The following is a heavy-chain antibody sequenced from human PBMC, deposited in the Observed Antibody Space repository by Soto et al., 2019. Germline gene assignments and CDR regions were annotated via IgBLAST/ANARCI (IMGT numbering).Heavy chain of an antibody. D-gene: IGHD3-16*01. J-gene: IGHJ4*02. CDR3: ARGVWNLDY. Sequence: SETLSLTCAVYSGSFSGYYWSWIRQPPGKGLEWIGQIDHSGGTNYNPSLKTRVTISVDSSKNQFSLKLSSVTATDTAVYYCARGVWNLDYWGQGTLVTVSS. CDR2: IDHSGGT. V-gene: IGHV4-34*01. CDR1: SGSFSGYY.